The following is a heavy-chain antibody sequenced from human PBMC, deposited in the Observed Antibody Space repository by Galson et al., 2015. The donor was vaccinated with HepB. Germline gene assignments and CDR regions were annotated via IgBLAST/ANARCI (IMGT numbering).Heavy chain of an antibody. CDR1: GFTFSSHA. CDR2: ISGAGGST. J-gene: IGHJ4*02. Sequence: SLRLSCAASGFTFSSHAMSWARQAPGKGLEWLSAISGAGGSTYYANSVRGRFTIARDNSKNTLYLQMNGLRAEDTAVYYCAKGSDYYGSGTYYNGALYSDHWGQGTLVTVSS. CDR3: AKGSDYYGSGTYYNGALYSDH. D-gene: IGHD3-10*01. V-gene: IGHV3-23*01.